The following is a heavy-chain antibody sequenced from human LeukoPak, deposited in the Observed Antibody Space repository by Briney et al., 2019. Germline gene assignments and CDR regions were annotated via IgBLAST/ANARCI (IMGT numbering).Heavy chain of an antibody. Sequence: SETLSLTCTVSGGSISSYYWSWIRQPPGKGLEWIGYIYYSGSTNYNPSLKSRVTISVDTSKNQFSLKLSSVTAADTAVYYCASSKTGIAVAGRVGPVYWGQGTLVTVSS. V-gene: IGHV4-59*12. CDR2: IYYSGST. CDR1: GGSISSYY. D-gene: IGHD6-19*01. CDR3: ASSKTGIAVAGRVGPVY. J-gene: IGHJ4*02.